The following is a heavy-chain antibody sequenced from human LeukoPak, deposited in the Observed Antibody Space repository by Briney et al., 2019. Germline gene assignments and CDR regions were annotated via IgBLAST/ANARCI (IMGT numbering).Heavy chain of an antibody. V-gene: IGHV3-23*01. CDR3: AKDFRGGLSESYYSIFDY. CDR1: GFTFSSYA. D-gene: IGHD1-26*01. J-gene: IGHJ4*02. CDR2: ISGSGGST. Sequence: GGSLRLSCAASGFTFSSYAMSWVRQAPGKGLEWVSAISGSGGSTYYADSVKGRFTISRDNPKNTLYLQMNSLRAEDTAVYHCAKDFRGGLSESYYSIFDYWGQGTLVTVSS.